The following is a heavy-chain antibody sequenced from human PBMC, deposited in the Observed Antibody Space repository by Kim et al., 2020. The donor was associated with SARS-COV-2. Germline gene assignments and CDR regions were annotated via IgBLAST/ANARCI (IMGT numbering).Heavy chain of an antibody. J-gene: IGHJ3*02. Sequence: DPSRQSRVTRSVDTFKNQFSLKLRSVTAADTAVYYCARESGHYGAGAFDIWGQGTMVTVSS. V-gene: IGHV4-31*02. CDR3: ARESGHYGAGAFDI. D-gene: IGHD4-17*01.